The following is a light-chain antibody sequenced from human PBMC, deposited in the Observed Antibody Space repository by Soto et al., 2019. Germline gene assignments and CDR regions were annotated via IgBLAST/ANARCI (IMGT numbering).Light chain of an antibody. CDR2: AAS. Sequence: ESVLTQSPGTLSLSPGERATLSCRASQTLSINSLAWYQQKPGQPPRHLIYAASTRATDVPARFSGDASGTHFTHSISSLEPDDFALYYCQQYDASPLTFGPGTTVEIK. V-gene: IGKV3-20*01. J-gene: IGKJ3*01. CDR3: QQYDASPLT. CDR1: QTLSINS.